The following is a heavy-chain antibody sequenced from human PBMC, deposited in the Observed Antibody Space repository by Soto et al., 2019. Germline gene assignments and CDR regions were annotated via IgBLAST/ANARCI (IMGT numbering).Heavy chain of an antibody. D-gene: IGHD6-6*01. Sequence: GGSLRLSCAASGFPFSSYAMSWVRHAPDKGLEWVSAIGFSGDSTYYADSVKGRFTISRDNSKNTLYLQMNSLRAEDTAVYYCARRFSSSSFYFDYWGQGTLVTAPQ. J-gene: IGHJ4*02. CDR2: IGFSGDST. CDR1: GFPFSSYA. CDR3: ARRFSSSSFYFDY. V-gene: IGHV3-23*01.